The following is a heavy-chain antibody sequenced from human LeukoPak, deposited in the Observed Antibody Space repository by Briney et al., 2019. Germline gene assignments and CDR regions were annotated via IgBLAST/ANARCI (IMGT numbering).Heavy chain of an antibody. D-gene: IGHD5-18*01. CDR1: GYTFTSNY. CDR3: ARVQRGYSYGYSIYFDY. V-gene: IGHV1-46*01. J-gene: IGHJ4*02. Sequence: ASVKLSCKAFGYTFTSNYMHWVRQAPGQGPEWMGVISPSGGSTTYAQKFQGRVTLTRDMSTSTDYLELSSLRSDDTAVYYCARVQRGYSYGYSIYFDYWGQGTLVTVSS. CDR2: ISPSGGST.